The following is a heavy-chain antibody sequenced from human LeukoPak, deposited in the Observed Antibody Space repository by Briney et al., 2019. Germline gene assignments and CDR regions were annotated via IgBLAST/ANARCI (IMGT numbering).Heavy chain of an antibody. V-gene: IGHV3-23*01. J-gene: IGHJ4*02. CDR3: AKASWVSTADAVL. CDR1: GFTFSSYA. D-gene: IGHD3-16*01. CDR2: LSGNGDT. Sequence: QSGGSLTLSCAASGFTFSSYAMSWVREAPARGLEWVSSLSGNGDTFYADPVKGRFTLSRDESRNTVYLQLNKLRVEDTAVYYCAKASWVSTADAVLWGQGTVVIVSS.